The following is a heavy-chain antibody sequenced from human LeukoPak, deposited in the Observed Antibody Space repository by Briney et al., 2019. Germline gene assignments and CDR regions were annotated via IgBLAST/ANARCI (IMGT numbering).Heavy chain of an antibody. CDR2: INHSGST. CDR3: ARGSSWPYDY. CDR1: GGSFSGYY. J-gene: IGHJ4*02. V-gene: IGHV4-34*01. Sequence: PSETLSLTCAVYGGSFSGYYWSWIRQPPGKGLEWIGEINHSGSTNYNPSLKSRVTISVDTSKNQFSLKLSSVTAADTAVYYCARGSSWPYDYWGQGTLVTVSS. D-gene: IGHD6-13*01.